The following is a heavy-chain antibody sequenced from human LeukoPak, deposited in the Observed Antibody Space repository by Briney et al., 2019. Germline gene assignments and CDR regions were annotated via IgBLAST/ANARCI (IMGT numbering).Heavy chain of an antibody. CDR2: IYHSGST. V-gene: IGHV4-30-2*01. CDR1: GGSISSGGYS. D-gene: IGHD6-19*01. Sequence: SETLSLTCAVSGGSISSGGYSWSWIRQPPGKGLEWIGYIYHSGSTYYNPSLKSRVTISVDRSKNQFSLKLSSVTAADTAVYYCARTQWLVAFDIWGQGTMVTVSS. J-gene: IGHJ3*02. CDR3: ARTQWLVAFDI.